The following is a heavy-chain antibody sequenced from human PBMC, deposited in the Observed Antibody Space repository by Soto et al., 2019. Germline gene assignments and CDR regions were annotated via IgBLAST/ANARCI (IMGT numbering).Heavy chain of an antibody. V-gene: IGHV3-23*01. J-gene: IGHJ5*02. CDR3: ATHGWDL. Sequence: EVQLLESGGGLVQPGGSLRLSCAASGFTFSRSDMSWVRQAPGKGLEWVSAINGGRTFYGDSVEGRFTVSRDDSKDTLYLQMNSLRVDDTAIYYCATHGWDLWGQGTLVTVPS. CDR1: GFTFSRSD. CDR2: INGGRT. D-gene: IGHD6-19*01.